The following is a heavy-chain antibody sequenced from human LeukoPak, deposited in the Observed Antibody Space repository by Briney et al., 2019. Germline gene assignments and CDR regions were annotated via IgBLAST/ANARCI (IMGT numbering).Heavy chain of an antibody. J-gene: IGHJ6*03. CDR2: ISSSGSTI. CDR1: GFTFSDYY. CDR3: ARVRCSSTSCYIYYYYYMDV. D-gene: IGHD2-2*02. Sequence: GGSLRLSCAASGFTFSDYYMSWIRQAPGEGLEWVSYISSSGSTIYYADSVKGRFTISRDNAKNSLYLQMNSLRAEDTAVYYCARVRCSSTSCYIYYYYYMDVWGKGTTVTVSS. V-gene: IGHV3-11*01.